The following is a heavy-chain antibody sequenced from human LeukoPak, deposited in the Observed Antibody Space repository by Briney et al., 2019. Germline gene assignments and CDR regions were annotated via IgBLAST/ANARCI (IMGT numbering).Heavy chain of an antibody. CDR3: SRGHGWLPDS. Sequence: SETLSLTCTVSDGSISSYYWSWIRQPPGKGLEWIGHIYSTGSTNYNPSLKSRVTISVDTSKNQFSLRLSSVTAADTAVYYCSRGHGWLPDSWGQGTLVTVSS. CDR2: IYSTGST. CDR1: DGSISSYY. J-gene: IGHJ5*01. V-gene: IGHV4-59*01. D-gene: IGHD5-12*01.